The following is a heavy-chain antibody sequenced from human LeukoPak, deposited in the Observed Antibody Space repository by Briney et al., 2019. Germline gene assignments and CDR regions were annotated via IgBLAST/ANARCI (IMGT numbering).Heavy chain of an antibody. D-gene: IGHD6-13*01. Sequence: SETLSLTCAVYGGSFSGYYWSWIRQPPGKGLEWIGEINHSGSTNYNPSLKSRVTISVDTSKNQFSLKLSSVTAADTAVYYCARAQQLARYYYGMDVWGKGTTVTVSS. CDR1: GGSFSGYY. CDR2: INHSGST. CDR3: ARAQQLARYYYGMDV. V-gene: IGHV4-34*01. J-gene: IGHJ6*04.